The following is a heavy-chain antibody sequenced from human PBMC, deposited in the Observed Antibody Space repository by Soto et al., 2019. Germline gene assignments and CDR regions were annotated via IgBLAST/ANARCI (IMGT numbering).Heavy chain of an antibody. J-gene: IGHJ4*02. CDR3: ARERQQLDY. V-gene: IGHV1-8*01. Sequence: QVQLVQSGAEVKKPGASVKVSCKASGYTFTSYDINWVRQATGQGLEWMGWMNPNSGNTGYAQKFQGRVTMTSNTSISTAYMELSSLISEDSAVYCCARERQQLDYWGQGTLVTVSS. CDR2: MNPNSGNT. D-gene: IGHD6-13*01. CDR1: GYTFTSYD.